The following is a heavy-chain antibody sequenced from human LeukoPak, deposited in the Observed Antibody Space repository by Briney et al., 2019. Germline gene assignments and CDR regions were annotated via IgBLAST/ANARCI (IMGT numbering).Heavy chain of an antibody. Sequence: SETLSLTCTVSGGSISSYYWSWIRQPPGKGLEWIGYIYYSGSTNYNPSLKSRVTISVDTSKNQFSLKLSSVTAADTAVYYCARAAGVRGVVTLFDYWGQGTLVTVSS. J-gene: IGHJ4*02. CDR2: IYYSGST. V-gene: IGHV4-59*01. CDR3: ARAAGVRGVVTLFDY. CDR1: GGSISSYY. D-gene: IGHD3-10*01.